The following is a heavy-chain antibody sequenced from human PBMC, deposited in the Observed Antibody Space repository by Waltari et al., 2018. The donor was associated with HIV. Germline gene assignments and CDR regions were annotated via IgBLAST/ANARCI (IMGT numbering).Heavy chain of an antibody. CDR2: MSHSGDT. CDR1: AASIRAPNL. J-gene: IGHJ5*02. D-gene: IGHD1-26*01. CDR3: ARGPTPGGSYRYLDHNWFDP. V-gene: IGHV4-4*02. Sequence: QVQLQESGPALVKPSGTPSLTCAVSAASIRAPNLWRWVCQSPGKGLEWVGEMSHSGDTNYNPSLESRVTISIDESENQLSLKVTSVTAADTAIYYCARGPTPGGSYRYLDHNWFDPWGQGTLVTVSS.